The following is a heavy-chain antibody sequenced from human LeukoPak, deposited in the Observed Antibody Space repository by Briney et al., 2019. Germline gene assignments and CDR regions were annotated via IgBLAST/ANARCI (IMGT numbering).Heavy chain of an antibody. CDR3: AASGGNDNWFDP. CDR1: GGSISSGGYY. Sequence: SETLSLTCTVSGGSISSGGYYWRWIRQHPGKGLEWIGYIYYSGSTYYNPSLKSRVTISVDTSKNQFSLKLSSVTAADTAVYYCAASGGNDNWFDPWGQGTLVTVSS. J-gene: IGHJ5*02. CDR2: IYYSGST. D-gene: IGHD4-23*01. V-gene: IGHV4-31*03.